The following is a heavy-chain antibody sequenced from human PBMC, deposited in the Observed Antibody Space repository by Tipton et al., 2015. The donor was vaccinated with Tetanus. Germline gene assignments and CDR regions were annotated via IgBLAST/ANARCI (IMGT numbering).Heavy chain of an antibody. CDR2: SWYDGTDK. J-gene: IGHJ4*02. D-gene: IGHD2-15*01. V-gene: IGHV3-33*01. Sequence: SGFIFSSYGIHWVRQAPGKGLEWLAVSWYDGTDKYYADSVKGRFTISRDNSKNTLYLQMNSLRVEDTALYYCAGEADCSGGSCFSGDFDTWGQGTQVTVSS. CDR3: AGEADCSGGSCFSGDFDT. CDR1: GFIFSSYG.